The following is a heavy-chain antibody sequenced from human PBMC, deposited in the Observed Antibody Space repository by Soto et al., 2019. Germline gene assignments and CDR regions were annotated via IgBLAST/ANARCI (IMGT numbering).Heavy chain of an antibody. J-gene: IGHJ5*02. CDR1: GYTFTSYG. D-gene: IGHD3-3*01. CDR2: ISAYNGNT. Sequence: ASVKVSCKASGYTFTSYGISWVRQAPGQGLEWMGWISAYNGNTNYAQKLQGRVTMTTDTSTSTAYMELRSLRSDDTAVYYCARDTYYDFWSGYLTPNWFEPWGQGTLVTVSS. CDR3: ARDTYYDFWSGYLTPNWFEP. V-gene: IGHV1-18*01.